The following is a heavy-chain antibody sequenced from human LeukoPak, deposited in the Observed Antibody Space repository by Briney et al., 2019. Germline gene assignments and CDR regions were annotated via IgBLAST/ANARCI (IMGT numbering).Heavy chain of an antibody. Sequence: GGSLRLSCAASGFTFSSYGMHWVRQAPGKGLEWVAVIWYDGSNKYYADSVKGRFTISGDNSKNTLYLQMNSLRAEDTAVYYCARDLPMIVARSALDYWGQGTLVTVSS. CDR3: ARDLPMIVARSALDY. CDR1: GFTFSSYG. D-gene: IGHD3-22*01. CDR2: IWYDGSNK. J-gene: IGHJ4*02. V-gene: IGHV3-33*01.